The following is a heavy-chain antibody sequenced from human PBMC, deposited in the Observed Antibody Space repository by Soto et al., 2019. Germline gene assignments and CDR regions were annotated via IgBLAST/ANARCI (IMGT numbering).Heavy chain of an antibody. CDR2: ISTDNGNT. CDR1: GYTFTTSG. J-gene: IGHJ6*02. V-gene: IGHV1-18*01. D-gene: IGHD3-3*01. Sequence: QVHLVQSGAEVKKPGASVRVSCKSSGYTFTTSGISWVRQAPGQGLEWMGWISTDNGNTNYAQHLQGRVSMTTDTSTSTASRDLRSLRSDDTAVYYCARDQGITTFGVYSMYYYGMDVWGQGTTVTVSS. CDR3: ARDQGITTFGVYSMYYYGMDV.